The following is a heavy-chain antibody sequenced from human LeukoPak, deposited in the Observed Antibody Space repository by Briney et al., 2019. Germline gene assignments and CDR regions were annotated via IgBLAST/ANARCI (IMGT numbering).Heavy chain of an antibody. Sequence: PSETLSLTCTVSGGSISSDYWSWIRQPPGKGLEWIGYLYNNGRAKYNPSLKSRVSTSVATSKNQFSLRLNYVTAADTAVYYCARATSSGWYGGVDSFDIWGPGTMVTVS. J-gene: IGHJ3*02. CDR3: ARATSSGWYGGVDSFDI. D-gene: IGHD6-19*01. CDR1: GGSISSDY. CDR2: LYNNGRA. V-gene: IGHV4-59*01.